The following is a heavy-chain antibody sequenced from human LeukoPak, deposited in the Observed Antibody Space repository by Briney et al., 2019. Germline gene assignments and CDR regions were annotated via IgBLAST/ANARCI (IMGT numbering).Heavy chain of an antibody. CDR1: GFTFRSNG. V-gene: IGHV3-30*02. Sequence: GGSLRLSCAASGFTFRSNGIHWVRQTPGKGLQWVAFIRNDGGNHYYADSVKGRFTISRDNSKNTLYLQMNSLRAEDTAVYYCAKYCCSSTNSYVDYWGQGTLVTVSS. J-gene: IGHJ4*02. CDR2: IRNDGGNH. D-gene: IGHD2-2*01. CDR3: AKYCCSSTNSYVDY.